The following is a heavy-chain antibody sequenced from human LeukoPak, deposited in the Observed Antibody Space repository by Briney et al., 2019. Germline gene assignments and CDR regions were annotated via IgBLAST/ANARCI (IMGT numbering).Heavy chain of an antibody. J-gene: IGHJ4*02. Sequence: GGSLRLSCAASGFTFSSYAMHWVRQAPGKGLEWVAVISYDGSNKYYADSVKGRFTISRDNSKNTLYLQMNSLRAEDTAVYYCARGEIFSVAGAAIDYWGQGTLVTVSS. CDR3: ARGEIFSVAGAAIDY. CDR2: ISYDGSNK. V-gene: IGHV3-30-3*01. CDR1: GFTFSSYA. D-gene: IGHD6-19*01.